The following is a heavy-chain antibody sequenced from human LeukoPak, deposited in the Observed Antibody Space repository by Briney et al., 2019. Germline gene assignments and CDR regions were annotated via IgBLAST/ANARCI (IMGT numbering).Heavy chain of an antibody. Sequence: GGSLRLSCAASGFTFNNYGMHWVRQAPGKGLEWVAVISYDGSNKYYADSVKGRFTISRDNSKNTLYLQMNSLRAEDTAVYYCARDVGYCSSTSCFSYFDYWGQGTLVTVSS. J-gene: IGHJ4*02. D-gene: IGHD2-2*01. V-gene: IGHV3-30*19. CDR1: GFTFNNYG. CDR2: ISYDGSNK. CDR3: ARDVGYCSSTSCFSYFDY.